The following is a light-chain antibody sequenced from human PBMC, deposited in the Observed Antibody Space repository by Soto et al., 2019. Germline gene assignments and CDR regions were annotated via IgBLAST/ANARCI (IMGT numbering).Light chain of an antibody. Sequence: DIPMTQSPSTLSASIGDRVTITCRASQSISVWLAWYRQKPGQAPEVLIFQASTLERGVPSRFSGRGSGTEFTLSISSLQHDDAATYYCQQYISFPLSLGGGAQVEI. V-gene: IGKV1-5*03. CDR3: QQYISFPLS. CDR2: QAS. CDR1: QSISVW. J-gene: IGKJ4*01.